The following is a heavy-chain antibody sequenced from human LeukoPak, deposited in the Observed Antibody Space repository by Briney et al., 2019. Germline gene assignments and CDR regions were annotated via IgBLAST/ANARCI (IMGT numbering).Heavy chain of an antibody. Sequence: GESLKISCKASGYSFTSYWIDWVRQTPGKGLEWMANIYTGDSDTRYSPSFQGQVTISADKSISTAYLQWSSLKASDTAMYYCARRERITSVGVGQYDFEYWGQGTLGTVSS. D-gene: IGHD3-3*01. V-gene: IGHV5-51*03. CDR3: ARRERITSVGVGQYDFEY. J-gene: IGHJ4*02. CDR1: GYSFTSYW. CDR2: IYTGDSDT.